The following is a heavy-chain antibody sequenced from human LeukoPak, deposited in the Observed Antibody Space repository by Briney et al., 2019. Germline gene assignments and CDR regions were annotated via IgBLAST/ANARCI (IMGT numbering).Heavy chain of an antibody. CDR3: ARVATIENTYYYYYMDV. CDR1: GFTFSKYE. Sequence: GGSLRLSCAASGFTFSKYEMNWVRQAPGKGLEWISCITSGGSPIYYADSVKGRFTISRDNAKNSLYLQMTSLRAEDTAIYYCARVATIENTYYYYYMDVWGKGTTVTVSS. D-gene: IGHD5-24*01. J-gene: IGHJ6*03. CDR2: ITSGGSPI. V-gene: IGHV3-48*03.